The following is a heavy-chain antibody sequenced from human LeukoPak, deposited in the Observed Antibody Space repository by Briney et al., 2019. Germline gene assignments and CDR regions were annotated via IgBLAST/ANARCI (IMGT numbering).Heavy chain of an antibody. CDR3: ARDRGSSGGFDY. CDR2: IYYSGGT. D-gene: IGHD3-16*01. Sequence: SETLSLTCTVSGDSISGDYWSWIRQPPGKGLEWIAYIYYSGGTNYNPSLKSRVTISVDTSKNQFPLKLSPVTAADTAVYYCARDRGSSGGFDYWGQGTLVTVSS. V-gene: IGHV4-59*01. J-gene: IGHJ4*02. CDR1: GDSISGDY.